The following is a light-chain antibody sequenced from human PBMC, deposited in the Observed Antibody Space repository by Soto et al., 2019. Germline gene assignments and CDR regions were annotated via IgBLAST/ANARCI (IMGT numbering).Light chain of an antibody. Sequence: EIVLTQSPGTLSLSPGERATLSCRASQSVSSSYLAWYQQKPGQAPRLLIYDASSRATGIQDRFSGGGSGTDFTLTIRRLEPEDFAVYYCQQFSSYPLTFGGGTKVDI. V-gene: IGKV3-20*01. CDR1: QSVSSSY. CDR2: DAS. CDR3: QQFSSYPLT. J-gene: IGKJ4*01.